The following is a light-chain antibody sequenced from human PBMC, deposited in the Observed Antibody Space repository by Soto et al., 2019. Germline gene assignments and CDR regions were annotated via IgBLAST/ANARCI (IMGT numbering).Light chain of an antibody. V-gene: IGKV4-1*01. J-gene: IGKJ4*01. CDR3: QQYYSILPLT. CDR1: QSVLYSSDNKNY. CDR2: WAS. Sequence: DIVMTQSPDSLAVSLGERATINCKSSQSVLYSSDNKNYLAWYQQKPGQPPKLLIYWASTRESGVPDRFSGSGSGTDFTLTISSLQAEDGAVYYCQQYYSILPLTFGGGTKVEIK.